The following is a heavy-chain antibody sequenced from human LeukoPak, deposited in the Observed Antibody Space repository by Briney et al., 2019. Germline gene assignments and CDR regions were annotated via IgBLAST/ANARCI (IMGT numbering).Heavy chain of an antibody. CDR3: AREGIGSDY. CDR1: GFTFSSYT. D-gene: IGHD1-26*01. Sequence: GGSLRLSCSASGFTFSSYTMHWVRQAPGKGLEYVSAINSNGGSTYYADSVKGRFTISRDNSKNTLYLQMSSLRAEDTAVYYCAREGIGSDYWGQGTLVTVSS. V-gene: IGHV3-64D*09. CDR2: INSNGGST. J-gene: IGHJ4*02.